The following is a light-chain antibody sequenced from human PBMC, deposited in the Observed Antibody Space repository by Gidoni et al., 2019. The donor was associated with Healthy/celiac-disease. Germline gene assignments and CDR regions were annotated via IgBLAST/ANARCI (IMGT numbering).Light chain of an antibody. CDR1: QSVLYSSNNKNY. CDR2: WAS. Sequence: DIVKTQSPDCRGVSLGERATINCKSSQSVLYSSNNKNYLAWYQQKPGQPPKLLIYWASTRESGVPDRFSVSGSGTDFTLTISSLQAEDVAVYYCQQYYSTPLTFGGGTKVEIK. J-gene: IGKJ4*01. CDR3: QQYYSTPLT. V-gene: IGKV4-1*01.